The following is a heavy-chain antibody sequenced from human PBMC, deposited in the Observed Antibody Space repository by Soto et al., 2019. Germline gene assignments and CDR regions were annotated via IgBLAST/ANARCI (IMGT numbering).Heavy chain of an antibody. Sequence: SETLSLTCTVSGGSISSSSYYWGWIRQPPGKGLEWIGNIYYSGITYDNPSLKSRVTMSVDTSKNQFSLKLSSVTAADTAVYYCARQDSRGYDNDVRFDYWGQGTLVTVSS. CDR1: GGSISSSSYY. CDR3: ARQDSRGYDNDVRFDY. J-gene: IGHJ4*02. D-gene: IGHD6-25*01. V-gene: IGHV4-39*01. CDR2: IYYSGIT.